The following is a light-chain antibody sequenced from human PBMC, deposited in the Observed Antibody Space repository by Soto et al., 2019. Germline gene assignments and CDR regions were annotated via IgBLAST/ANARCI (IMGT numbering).Light chain of an antibody. V-gene: IGLV2-14*01. Sequence: QSALTQPASVSGSPGQSITISCTGTSSDVGGYNYVSWYQQHPGKAPKFMIYDVSNRPSGVSNRFSGSKSGNTAALTISGRQDEDEADYYCSSYTSSSTPVVFGSGTKLTV. CDR2: DVS. J-gene: IGLJ2*01. CDR3: SSYTSSSTPVV. CDR1: SSDVGGYNY.